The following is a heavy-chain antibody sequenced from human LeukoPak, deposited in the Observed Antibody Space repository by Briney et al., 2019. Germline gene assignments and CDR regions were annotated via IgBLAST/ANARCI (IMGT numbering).Heavy chain of an antibody. CDR2: INPNSGGT. V-gene: IGHV1-2*02. Sequence: GASVKVSCKASGYTFTGYYMHWVRQAPGQGLEWMGWINPNSGGTNYAQKFQGRVTMTRDTSISTAYMELSRLRSDDTAVYDCARKGLSGSYYFAFDIWGQGTMVTVSS. D-gene: IGHD1-26*01. J-gene: IGHJ3*02. CDR1: GYTFTGYY. CDR3: ARKGLSGSYYFAFDI.